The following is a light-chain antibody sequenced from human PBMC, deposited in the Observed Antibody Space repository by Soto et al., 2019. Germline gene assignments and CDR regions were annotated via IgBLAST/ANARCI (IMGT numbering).Light chain of an antibody. CDR2: EFS. Sequence: QSALTQPASVSWSPGHSITISFAGTISYIGGYNYVSWYQQHPVKAPKVMIYEFSNRPSWVSNRFSWSKSGNTASLTISGLQAEDEADYYCSSFAITSTLYVFGSWTKVPV. CDR1: ISYIGGYNY. V-gene: IGLV2-14*01. J-gene: IGLJ1*01. CDR3: SSFAITSTLYV.